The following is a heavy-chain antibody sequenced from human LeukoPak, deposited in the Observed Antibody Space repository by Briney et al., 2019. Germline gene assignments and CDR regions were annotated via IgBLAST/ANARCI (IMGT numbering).Heavy chain of an antibody. D-gene: IGHD6-13*01. CDR2: IIPIFGTA. V-gene: IGHV1-69*05. Sequence: ASVKVSCKASVGTFSSYAISWVRQAPGQGLEWMGGIIPIFGTANYAQKFQGRVTITTDESTSIAYMELSSLRSEDTAVYYCARGSIAAAGTFDYWGQGTLVTVSS. J-gene: IGHJ4*02. CDR1: VGTFSSYA. CDR3: ARGSIAAAGTFDY.